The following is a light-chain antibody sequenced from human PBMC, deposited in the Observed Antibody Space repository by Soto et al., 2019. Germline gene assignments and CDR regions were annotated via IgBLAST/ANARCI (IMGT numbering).Light chain of an antibody. J-gene: IGKJ1*01. CDR2: GAS. V-gene: IGKV3-15*01. CDR1: QSVRSN. CDR3: QQRSNWPRT. Sequence: TVMTQSPATLPVAPGERATLSCRASQSVRSNLAWYQQKPGQAPRLLIYGASTRATGVPARFSGSGSGTDFTLTISSLEPEGFAVYYCQQRSNWPRTFGQGTKVDIK.